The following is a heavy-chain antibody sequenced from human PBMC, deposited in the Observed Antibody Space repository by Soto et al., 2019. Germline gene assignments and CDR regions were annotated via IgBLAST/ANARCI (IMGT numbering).Heavy chain of an antibody. CDR2: ISYVGSNK. Sequence: QVQLVESGGGVVQPGRSLRLSCAASGFTFSSYAMHWVRQAPGKGLEWVAVISYVGSNKYYADSVKGRFTISRDNSKNTLYLQMNSLRAEDTAVYYCARVKPTDYGGNFGSFDYWGQGALVTVSS. J-gene: IGHJ4*02. CDR1: GFTFSSYA. V-gene: IGHV3-30-3*01. CDR3: ARVKPTDYGGNFGSFDY. D-gene: IGHD4-17*01.